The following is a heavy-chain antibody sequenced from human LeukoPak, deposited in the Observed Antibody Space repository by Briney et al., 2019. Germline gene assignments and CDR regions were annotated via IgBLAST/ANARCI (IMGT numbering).Heavy chain of an antibody. D-gene: IGHD3-16*01. CDR1: GFTLSTYW. Sequence: GSLRLSCEASGFTLSTYWMNWVPQVPGKGLDWVANINPDGSGKRYVDSVKGRFTIARDNADNSLSLQMNSLRAEDTAVYYCASWGAGGNSWGQGTLVTVSS. V-gene: IGHV3-7*01. CDR3: ASWGAGGNS. CDR2: INPDGSGK. J-gene: IGHJ4*02.